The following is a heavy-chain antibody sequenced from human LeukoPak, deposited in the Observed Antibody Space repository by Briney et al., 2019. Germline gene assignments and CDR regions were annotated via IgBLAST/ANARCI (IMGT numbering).Heavy chain of an antibody. CDR3: ARDLWFGELLSNFDY. CDR2: ISGSGGST. V-gene: IGHV3-23*01. D-gene: IGHD3-10*01. Sequence: GGSLRLSCAASGFTFSSYAMSWVRQAPGKGLEWVSAISGSGGSTYYADSVKGRSTISRDNAKNSLYLQMNSLRAEDTAVYYCARDLWFGELLSNFDYWGQGTLVTVSS. J-gene: IGHJ4*02. CDR1: GFTFSSYA.